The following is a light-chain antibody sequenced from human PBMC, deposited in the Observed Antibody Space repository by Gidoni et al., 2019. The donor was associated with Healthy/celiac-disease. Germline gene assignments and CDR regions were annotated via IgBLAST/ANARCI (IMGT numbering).Light chain of an antibody. CDR1: QSISSY. J-gene: IGKJ4*01. Sequence: DIQMTQSPSSLSASVGDRVTITCRASQSISSYLNWYQQKPGNAPKLLIYAASSFQSGVPSRFSGSGSGTDFTLTISSLQPEDFATYYCQQSYSTPPTFGGGTKVEIK. V-gene: IGKV1-39*01. CDR2: AAS. CDR3: QQSYSTPPT.